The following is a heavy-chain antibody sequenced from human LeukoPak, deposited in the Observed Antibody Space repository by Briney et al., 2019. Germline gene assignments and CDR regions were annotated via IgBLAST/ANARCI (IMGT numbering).Heavy chain of an antibody. CDR3: VRGGIQVSGIDAFDI. CDR2: IGIADDT. Sequence: GGSLRLSCAASGFTFSNYDMHSVRQFPGRCLESLSAIGIADDTHYPDSVKGRFTISRENAKNSLYLQMNSLRDGDTAVYYCVRGGIQVSGIDAFDIWGQGTMVTVSS. CDR1: GFTFSNYD. J-gene: IGHJ3*02. V-gene: IGHV3-13*01. D-gene: IGHD5/OR15-5a*01.